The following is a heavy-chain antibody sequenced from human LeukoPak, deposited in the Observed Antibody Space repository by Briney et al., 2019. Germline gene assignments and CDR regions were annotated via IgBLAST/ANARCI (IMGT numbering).Heavy chain of an antibody. Sequence: GGSLRLSCAASGFTVSSNYMSWVRQAPGKGLEWVSVIYSGGSTYYADSVKGRFTISRDNSKNTLYLQMNSLIPDDTAVYYCARTVVRDDYFDYWGQGTLVTVSS. CDR2: IYSGGST. J-gene: IGHJ4*02. D-gene: IGHD4-23*01. CDR3: ARTVVRDDYFDY. CDR1: GFTVSSNY. V-gene: IGHV3-53*05.